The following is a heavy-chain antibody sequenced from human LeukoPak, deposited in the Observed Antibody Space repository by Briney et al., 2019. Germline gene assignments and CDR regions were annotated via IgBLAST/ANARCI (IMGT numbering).Heavy chain of an antibody. D-gene: IGHD3-10*01. J-gene: IGHJ4*02. CDR2: ISYDGSNK. V-gene: IGHV3-30*18. CDR1: GFTFDDYD. CDR3: AKVAKYYYGSETYYFFEH. Sequence: PGGSLRLSCAASGFTFDDYDMSWVRQAPGKGLEWVAVISYDGSNKYYADSVKGRFTISRDDSKNTLYLQMNSLRAEDTAVYYCAKVAKYYYGSETYYFFEHWGQGTPVTASS.